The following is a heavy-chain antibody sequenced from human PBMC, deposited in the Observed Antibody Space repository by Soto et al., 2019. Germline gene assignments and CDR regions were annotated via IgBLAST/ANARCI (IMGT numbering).Heavy chain of an antibody. V-gene: IGHV1-69*13. CDR3: ARGSGDIVLMVYAKWYWFDP. CDR1: GGTFSSYA. D-gene: IGHD2-8*01. Sequence: SVKVSCKASGGTFSSYAISWARQAPGQGLEWMGGIIPIFGTANYAQKFQGRVTITADESTSTAYMELSSLRSEDTAVYYCARGSGDIVLMVYAKWYWFDPWGQGTLVTVSS. J-gene: IGHJ5*02. CDR2: IIPIFGTA.